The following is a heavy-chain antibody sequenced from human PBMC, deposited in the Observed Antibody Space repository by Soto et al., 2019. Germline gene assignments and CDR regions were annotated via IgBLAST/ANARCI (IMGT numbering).Heavy chain of an antibody. CDR3: ARDRCNSDGCYSWLDP. CDR2: IKQDESEK. J-gene: IGHJ5*02. Sequence: GGSLRLSCAASGFTFSGYWMGWVRQAPGEGLEWVASIKQDESEKFYVDSVKGRFTISRDNAKKTVYLQMNGLRAEDTAIYYCARDRCNSDGCYSWLDPWGQGTLVTVSS. V-gene: IGHV3-7*03. CDR1: GFTFSGYW. D-gene: IGHD2-21*02.